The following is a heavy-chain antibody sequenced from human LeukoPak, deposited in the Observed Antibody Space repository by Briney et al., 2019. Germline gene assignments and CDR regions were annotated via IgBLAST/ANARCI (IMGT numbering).Heavy chain of an antibody. D-gene: IGHD2-21*02. Sequence: ASVKVSCKASGYTFTGYYMHWVQQAPGQGLEWMGRINPNSGGTNYAQKFQGRVTMTRDTSISTAYMELSRLRSDDTAVYYCARDTHIVVVTAVSSDYWGQGTLVTVSS. J-gene: IGHJ4*02. V-gene: IGHV1-2*06. CDR1: GYTFTGYY. CDR2: INPNSGGT. CDR3: ARDTHIVVVTAVSSDY.